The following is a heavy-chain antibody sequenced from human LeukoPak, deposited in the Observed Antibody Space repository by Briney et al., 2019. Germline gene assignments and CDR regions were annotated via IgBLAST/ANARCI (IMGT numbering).Heavy chain of an antibody. J-gene: IGHJ5*02. CDR3: ANWGSGT. D-gene: IGHD6-19*01. Sequence: GGSLRLSCAASGFTFDDYAMHWVRQAPGKGLEWVSGISWNSGNIGYADSVKGRFTISRDNAKNSLYLQMNSLRAEDTAFYYCANWGSGTWGQGTLVTVSS. V-gene: IGHV3-9*01. CDR1: GFTFDDYA. CDR2: ISWNSGNI.